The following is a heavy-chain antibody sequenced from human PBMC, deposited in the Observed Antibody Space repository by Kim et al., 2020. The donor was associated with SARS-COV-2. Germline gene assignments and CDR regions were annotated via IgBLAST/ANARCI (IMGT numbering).Heavy chain of an antibody. Sequence: GGSLRLSCEASGFTFSSYNMNWVRQAPGKGLEWVSYISGSSGTIYYADSVKGRFTISRDNAKNSLYLEMNSLRAEDTAVYYCARAYCSGGSYYFYYYGM. CDR2: ISGSSGTI. CDR1: GFTFSSYN. J-gene: IGHJ6*01. CDR3: ARAYCSGGSYYFYYYGM. D-gene: IGHD2-15*01. V-gene: IGHV3-48*04.